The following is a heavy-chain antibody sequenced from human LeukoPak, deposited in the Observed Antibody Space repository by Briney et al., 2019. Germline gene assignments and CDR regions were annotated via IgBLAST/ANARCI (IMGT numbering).Heavy chain of an antibody. CDR3: ARAAGYYFDY. CDR2: ITSTSGDM. V-gene: IGHV3-21*05. J-gene: IGHJ4*02. CDR1: GFTFKSYS. Sequence: GGSLRLSCAASGFTFKSYSMNWVRQAPGKGLEWVALITSTSGDMFYADSVKGRFTISRDNAKNSLYLQMDSLRAEDTAVYYCARAAGYYFDYWGQGSLVTVSS.